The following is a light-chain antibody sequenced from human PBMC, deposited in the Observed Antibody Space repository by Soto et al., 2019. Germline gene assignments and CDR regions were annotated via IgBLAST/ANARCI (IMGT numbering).Light chain of an antibody. J-gene: IGLJ2*01. V-gene: IGLV2-23*01. CDR3: CSYAGSHVV. Sequence: QSVLTQPASVSGSPGQSITISCTGTSSDVGSYNLVSWYQQHPGKSPKLMIYEGSKRPSGVSNRFSGSKSGNTASLTLSGLQAEDEADYYCCSYAGSHVVFGGGTKLTVL. CDR1: SSDVGSYNL. CDR2: EGS.